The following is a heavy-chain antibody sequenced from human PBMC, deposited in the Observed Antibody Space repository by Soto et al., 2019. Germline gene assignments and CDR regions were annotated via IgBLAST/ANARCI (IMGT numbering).Heavy chain of an antibody. V-gene: IGHV4-30-2*01. Sequence: SETLSLTCAVSGGSISSGGYSWSWIRQPPGKGLEWIGYIYHSGSTYYNPSLKSRVTISVDRSKNQFSLKLSSVTAADTAVYYCARAPVVSNWFDPWGQGTL. D-gene: IGHD2-15*01. CDR2: IYHSGST. J-gene: IGHJ5*02. CDR1: GGSISSGGYS. CDR3: ARAPVVSNWFDP.